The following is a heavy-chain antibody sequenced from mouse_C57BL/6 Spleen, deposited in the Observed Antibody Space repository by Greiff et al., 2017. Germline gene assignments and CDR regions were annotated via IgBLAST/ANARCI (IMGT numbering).Heavy chain of an antibody. CDR2: ISYDGSN. Sequence: EVKLMESGPGLVKPSQSLSLTCSVTGYSITSGYYWNWIRPFPGNQLEWMGDISYDGSNNYNPTLKNRISITRDTSKNQFFLQLNSVTTEDTATYYCARFDYDGGDYWGQGTTLTVSS. D-gene: IGHD2-4*01. V-gene: IGHV3-6*01. CDR1: GYSITSGYY. J-gene: IGHJ2*01. CDR3: ARFDYDGGDY.